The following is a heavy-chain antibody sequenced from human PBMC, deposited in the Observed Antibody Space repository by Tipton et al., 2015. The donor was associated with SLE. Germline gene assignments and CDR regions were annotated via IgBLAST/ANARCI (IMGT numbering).Heavy chain of an antibody. CDR1: GGSISSYN. D-gene: IGHD1-26*01. Sequence: LRLSCTVSGGSISSYNWSWIRQPPGKGLEWIGYIYYSGSTNYNPSLKSRVTISVDTSKNQFSLKLSSVTAADTAVYCCARKWGSWFDPWGQGTLVTVSS. V-gene: IGHV4-59*01. J-gene: IGHJ5*02. CDR2: IYYSGST. CDR3: ARKWGSWFDP.